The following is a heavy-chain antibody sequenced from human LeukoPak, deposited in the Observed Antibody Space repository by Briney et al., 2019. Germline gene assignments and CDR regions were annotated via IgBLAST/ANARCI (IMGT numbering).Heavy chain of an antibody. CDR3: VARAGGFRHFDY. CDR1: GYTFTSYG. J-gene: IGHJ4*02. Sequence: ASVKVSCKASGYTFTSYGISWVRQAPGQGLEWMGWISAYNGNTNYAQKLQGRVTMTTDTSTSTAYMELRSLRSDDTAVYYCVARAGGFRHFDYWGQGTLVTVSS. V-gene: IGHV1-18*01. CDR2: ISAYNGNT. D-gene: IGHD3-10*01.